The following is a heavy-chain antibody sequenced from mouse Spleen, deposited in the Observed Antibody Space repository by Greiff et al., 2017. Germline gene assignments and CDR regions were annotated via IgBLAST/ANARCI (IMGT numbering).Heavy chain of an antibody. CDR1: GYTFTSYW. V-gene: IGHV1-53*01. Sequence: VQLQQSGTELVKPGASVKLSCKASGYTFTSYWMHWVKQRPGQGLEWIGNINPSNGGTNYNEKFKSKATLTVDKSSSTAYMQLSSLTSEDSAVYYCARSGELGEAWFAYWGQGTLVTVSA. J-gene: IGHJ3*01. CDR2: INPSNGGT. D-gene: IGHD4-1*01. CDR3: ARSGELGEAWFAY.